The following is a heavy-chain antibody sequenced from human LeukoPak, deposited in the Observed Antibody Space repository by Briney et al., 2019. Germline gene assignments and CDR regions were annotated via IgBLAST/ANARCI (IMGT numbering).Heavy chain of an antibody. D-gene: IGHD3-22*01. CDR2: VYNNADT. V-gene: IGHV4-31*03. J-gene: IGHJ4*02. Sequence: SQTLSLTCNVTGASIGSGGLYWTWFRQHPGKVPEWLGYVYNNADTDYNPSLKSRLKISMDASKNQFYLNVKSVTAADAAVYYCAISPNSGYYYWGQGTLVAVSS. CDR1: GASIGSGGLY. CDR3: AISPNSGYYY.